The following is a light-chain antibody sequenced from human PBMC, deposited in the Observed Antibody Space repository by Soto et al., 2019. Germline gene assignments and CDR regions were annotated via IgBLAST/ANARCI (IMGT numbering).Light chain of an antibody. CDR3: QQRSTWPWT. Sequence: EIVLTQSPATLSLSPGERATLSCRASQSVRNYLAWYQQKPGQAPRLLIYDASNRATGIPGRFSGSGSGTDFTLTISSLEPEDFAVYYCQQRSTWPWTFGQGTKVEIK. CDR1: QSVRNY. CDR2: DAS. J-gene: IGKJ1*01. V-gene: IGKV3-11*01.